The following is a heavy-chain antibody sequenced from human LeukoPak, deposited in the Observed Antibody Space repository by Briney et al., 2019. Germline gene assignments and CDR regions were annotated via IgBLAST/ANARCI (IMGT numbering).Heavy chain of an antibody. J-gene: IGHJ4*02. D-gene: IGHD3-10*01. Sequence: GRSLRLSCAASGFTFSSYGMHWVRQAPGKGLEWVAVISYDGSNKYYADSVKGRFTISRDNSKNTLYPQMNSLRAEDTAVYYCARDSLLWFGELIDYWGQGTLVTVSS. CDR1: GFTFSSYG. V-gene: IGHV3-30*03. CDR3: ARDSLLWFGELIDY. CDR2: ISYDGSNK.